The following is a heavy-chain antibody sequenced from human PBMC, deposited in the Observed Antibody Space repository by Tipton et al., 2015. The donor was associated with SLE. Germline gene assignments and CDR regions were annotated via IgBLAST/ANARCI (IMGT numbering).Heavy chain of an antibody. V-gene: IGHV4-59*12. J-gene: IGHJ4*02. D-gene: IGHD3-22*01. CDR1: GGSISSYY. CDR2: IHHSGST. CDR3: ARRRSNYYDSSGYLTGIFDF. Sequence: TLSLTCTVSGGSISSYYWSWIRQPPGKGLEWIGYIHHSGSTSYSPSLRSRVTISVDTSKNRLSLKVSSVTAADTAVYYCARRRSNYYDSSGYLTGIFDFWGQGTLVTVSS.